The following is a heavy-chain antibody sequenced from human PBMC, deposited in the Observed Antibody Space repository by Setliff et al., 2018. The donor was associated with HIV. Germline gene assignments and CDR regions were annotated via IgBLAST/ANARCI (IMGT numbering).Heavy chain of an antibody. D-gene: IGHD3-22*01. J-gene: IGHJ3*01. V-gene: IGHV4-4*02. Sequence: SQTLSLTCAVSGDSVTSRNWWSWVRQAPGKGLDWIGEIYHNGITNYNPSLKSRLIMSLDKSKNELSLKLSSVTAADTAAYYCARGGDYYDSTGARAGFDFWGQGTMVTVS. CDR2: IYHNGIT. CDR3: ARGGDYYDSTGARAGFDF. CDR1: GDSVTSRNW.